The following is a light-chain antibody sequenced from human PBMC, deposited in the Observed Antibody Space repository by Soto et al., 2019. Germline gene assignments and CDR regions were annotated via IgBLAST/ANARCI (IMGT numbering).Light chain of an antibody. CDR1: QRVSSSY. CDR3: QQYGSSPYT. J-gene: IGKJ2*01. V-gene: IGKV3-20*01. Sequence: EIVLTQSPGTLSLSPGERATLSCRASQRVSSSYLAWYQQRPGQAPSLLISGASNRATGIPDRFSGSGSGTDFSLTISRLEPEDIAFYYCQQYGSSPYTFGQGTKLEIK. CDR2: GAS.